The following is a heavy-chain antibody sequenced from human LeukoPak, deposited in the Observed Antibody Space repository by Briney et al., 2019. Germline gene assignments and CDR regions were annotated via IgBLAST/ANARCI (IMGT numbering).Heavy chain of an antibody. CDR3: ARTDGDLDH. V-gene: IGHV1-8*01. D-gene: IGHD4-17*01. CDR1: GYTFTNYD. J-gene: IGHJ4*02. Sequence: ASVKVSCKASGYTFTNYDINWVRQATGQGLEWMGWMNPKSGYTGNAQKFQGRVTKTRNTAISTAYMELSSLRSEDTAVYYCARTDGDLDHWGQGTLVTVSS. CDR2: MNPKSGYT.